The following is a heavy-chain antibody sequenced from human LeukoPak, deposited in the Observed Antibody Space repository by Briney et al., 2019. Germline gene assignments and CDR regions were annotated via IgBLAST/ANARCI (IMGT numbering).Heavy chain of an antibody. CDR3: ARGRFESNGDYDF. V-gene: IGHV3-30*04. Sequence: GGSLRLSCAVSGFTFRTYAMHWVRQAPGKGLEWVAVISFDGSNKYYADSVKGRFTISRDNSKNSVFLQMNSLRAEDTAVYYCARGRFESNGDYDFWGQGTLVTVSS. CDR1: GFTFRTYA. D-gene: IGHD4-11*01. J-gene: IGHJ4*02. CDR2: ISFDGSNK.